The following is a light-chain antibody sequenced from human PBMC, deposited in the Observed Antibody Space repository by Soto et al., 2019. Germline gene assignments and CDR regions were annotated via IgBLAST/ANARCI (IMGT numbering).Light chain of an antibody. Sequence: QSVLTQPASVSGSPGQSITISCTGTSSDVGGYNYVSWYQQHPGKPPKLMIYDDSNRPSGVSNRFSGSKSGNTASLTISGLQAEDEADYYCSSYTSSNTYVFGTGTKVTVL. CDR2: DDS. V-gene: IGLV2-14*01. J-gene: IGLJ1*01. CDR1: SSDVGGYNY. CDR3: SSYTSSNTYV.